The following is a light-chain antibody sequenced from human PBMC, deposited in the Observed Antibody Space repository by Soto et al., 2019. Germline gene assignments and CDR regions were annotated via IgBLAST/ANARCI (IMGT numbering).Light chain of an antibody. Sequence: QSALTQPRSVSGSPGQSVAISCTGTSSDVGGYNYASWYQQHPGKAPKVMIFDVNKRPSGVPDRFSGSKSGNTASLTISGLQAEDEADYYCCSYAGRYTYVFGTGTKVTVL. V-gene: IGLV2-11*01. CDR2: DVN. CDR1: SSDVGGYNY. J-gene: IGLJ1*01. CDR3: CSYAGRYTYV.